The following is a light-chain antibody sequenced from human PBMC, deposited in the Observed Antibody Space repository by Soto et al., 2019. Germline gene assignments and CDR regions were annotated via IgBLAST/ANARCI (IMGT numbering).Light chain of an antibody. J-gene: IGLJ3*02. V-gene: IGLV1-47*01. CDR1: SSNIGSNY. CDR2: RNN. Sequence: QSVLTQPPSASGTPGQRVTISCSGSSSNIGSNYVYWYQQLPGTAPKLLIYRNNERPSGVPDRFSGSKSGTSASLAISGLRSEDEADYYCAAWDDSLGGREVFGGGTKLTVL. CDR3: AAWDDSLGGREV.